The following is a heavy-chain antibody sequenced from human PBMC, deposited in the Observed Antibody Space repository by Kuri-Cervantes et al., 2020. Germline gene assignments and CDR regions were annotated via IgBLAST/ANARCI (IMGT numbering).Heavy chain of an antibody. Sequence: GSLRLSCTVPGGSINTYYWTWIRQPPGKGLEWIGCIYTSGSTNYNPSLKSRVTMSVDTSKNQFSLKLSSVTAADTAVYYCARSDFWSGYRFDYWGQGTLVTVSS. V-gene: IGHV4-4*07. CDR1: GGSINTYY. J-gene: IGHJ4*02. CDR2: IYTSGST. D-gene: IGHD3-3*01. CDR3: ARSDFWSGYRFDY.